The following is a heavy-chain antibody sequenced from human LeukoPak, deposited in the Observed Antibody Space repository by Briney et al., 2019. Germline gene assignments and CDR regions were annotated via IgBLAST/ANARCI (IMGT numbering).Heavy chain of an antibody. V-gene: IGHV4-34*01. D-gene: IGHD4-17*01. CDR1: GGSFSGYA. CDR2: INHSGST. CDR3: ARSPRSVIGVDY. J-gene: IGHJ4*02. Sequence: TSETLSLSCAAYGGSFSGYAWSWIRQPPGKGLEWVGVINHSGSTNYNPSLKSRFTISGDTSKNQFSLKLSSVTAADTAVYYCARSPRSVIGVDYWGQGTLVTVSS.